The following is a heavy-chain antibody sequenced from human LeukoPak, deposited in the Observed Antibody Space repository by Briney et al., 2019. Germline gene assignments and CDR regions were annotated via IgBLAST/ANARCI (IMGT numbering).Heavy chain of an antibody. D-gene: IGHD4-23*01. J-gene: IGHJ4*02. CDR1: GYTFTGYY. Sequence: ASVKVSFKASGYTFTGYYMHWVRQAPGQGLEWVGWINPNSGGTNYAQKFQGRVTMTRDTSISTAYMELSRLRSDDTAVYYCARAPTVVNQYYFDYWGQGTLVTVSS. V-gene: IGHV1-2*02. CDR3: ARAPTVVNQYYFDY. CDR2: INPNSGGT.